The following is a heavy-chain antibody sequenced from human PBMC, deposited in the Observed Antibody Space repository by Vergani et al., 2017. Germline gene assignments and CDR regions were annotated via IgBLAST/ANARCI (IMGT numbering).Heavy chain of an antibody. J-gene: IGHJ4*02. V-gene: IGHV3-11*01. Sequence: QVQLVESGGGLVKPGGSLRLSCAASGFTFSDYYMSWIRQAPGKGLEWVSYISSSGSTIYYADSVKGRFTISRDNAKNSLYLQMNSLRAEDTAVYYCARDLPGTSTVYYDCWSGYYPGLDYWGQGTLVTVSS. CDR1: GFTFSDYY. CDR2: ISSSGSTI. CDR3: ARDLPGTSTVYYDCWSGYYPGLDY. D-gene: IGHD3-3*01.